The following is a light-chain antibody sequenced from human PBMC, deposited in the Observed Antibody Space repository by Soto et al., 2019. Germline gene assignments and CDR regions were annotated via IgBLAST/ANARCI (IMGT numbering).Light chain of an antibody. CDR3: SSYTGSSNFV. J-gene: IGLJ1*01. CDR1: TSDFGNYNF. V-gene: IGLV2-8*01. Sequence: QSALTQPPSASGSPGQSVTISCTGTTSDFGNYNFVSWYQQHPGEAPKLLIYEVTKRPSGVPDRFSGSKSGNTASLTVSGLQAENEPDNYGSSYTGSSNFVFGPGTKVTVL. CDR2: EVT.